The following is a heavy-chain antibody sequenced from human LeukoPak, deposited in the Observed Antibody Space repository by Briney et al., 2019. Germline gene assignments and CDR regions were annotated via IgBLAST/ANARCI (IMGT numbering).Heavy chain of an antibody. CDR2: IIPIFGTA. CDR3: ARLGSIYYNWFDP. CDR1: GGTFSSYA. D-gene: IGHD6-6*01. J-gene: IGHJ5*02. Sequence: RASVKVSCKASGGTFSSYAISWVRQAPGQGLEWMGGIIPIFGTANYAQMFQGRVTITTDESTSTAYMELSSLRSEDTAVYYCARLGSIYYNWFDPWGQGTLVTVSS. V-gene: IGHV1-69*05.